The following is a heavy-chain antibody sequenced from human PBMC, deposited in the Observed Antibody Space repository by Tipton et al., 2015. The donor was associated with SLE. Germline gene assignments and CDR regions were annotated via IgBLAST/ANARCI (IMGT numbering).Heavy chain of an antibody. J-gene: IGHJ3*02. D-gene: IGHD3-9*01. CDR1: GGSIEYGSYY. CDR2: IHHSGTT. Sequence: TLSLTCTVSGGSIEYGSYYWGWIRQPAGKGLEWIGSIHHSGTTHYNPSLKSRVTLAVDTSKNQFSLKLSVVTAADTAVYYCVSSGYPLGTFESWGQGTMVTVSS. CDR3: VSSGYPLGTFES. V-gene: IGHV4-31*03.